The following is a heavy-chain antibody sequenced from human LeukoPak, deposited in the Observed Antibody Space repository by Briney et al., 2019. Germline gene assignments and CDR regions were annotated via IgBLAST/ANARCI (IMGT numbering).Heavy chain of an antibody. CDR3: ASEKYYYDSSGYYAP. V-gene: IGHV1-46*01. CDR2: INPSGGST. CDR1: GYTFTSYY. D-gene: IGHD3-22*01. J-gene: IGHJ5*02. Sequence: ASVKVSCKASGYTFTSYYMHWVRRAPGQGLEWMGIINPSGGSTSYAQKFQGRVTMTRDTSTSTVYMELSSLRSEDTAVYYCASEKYYYDSSGYYAPWGQGTLVTVSS.